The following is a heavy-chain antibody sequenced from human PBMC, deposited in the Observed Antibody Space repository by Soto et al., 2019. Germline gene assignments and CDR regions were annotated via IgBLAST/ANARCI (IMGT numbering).Heavy chain of an antibody. J-gene: IGHJ4*02. CDR2: INHSGST. V-gene: IGHV4-34*01. D-gene: IGHD3-3*01. CDR1: GGSFSGYY. Sequence: SETLSLTCAVYGGSFSGYYWSWIRQPPGKGLEWIGEINHSGSTNYNPSLKSRVTISVDTSKNQFSLRAEDTAVYYCAKTIFGVVIIGYYFDYWGQGTLVTVSS. CDR3: AKTIFGVVIIGYYFDY.